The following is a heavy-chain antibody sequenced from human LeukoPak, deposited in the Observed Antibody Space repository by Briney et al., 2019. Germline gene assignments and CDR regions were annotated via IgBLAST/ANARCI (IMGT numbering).Heavy chain of an antibody. CDR3: ARDRSMVRGAFYGMDV. V-gene: IGHV4-39*02. CDR2: IYYSGST. Sequence: SETLSLTCTVSGGSISSSSYYWGWIRQPPGKGLEWIGSIYYSGSTYYNPSLKSRVTISVDTSKNQFSLKLSSVTAADTAVYYCARDRSMVRGAFYGMDVWGQGTTVTVSS. CDR1: GGSISSSSYY. D-gene: IGHD3-10*01. J-gene: IGHJ6*02.